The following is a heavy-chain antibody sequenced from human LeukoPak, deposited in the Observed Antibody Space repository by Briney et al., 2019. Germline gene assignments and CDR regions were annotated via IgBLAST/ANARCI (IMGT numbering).Heavy chain of an antibody. CDR3: ARSRENYYDSSGYLHAFDI. V-gene: IGHV4-59*01. D-gene: IGHD3-22*01. CDR2: IYYSGST. CDR1: GGSISSYY. Sequence: SETLSLTCTVSGGSISSYYWSWIRQPPGKGLEWIGYIYYSGSTNYNPSLKSRVTISVDTSKNQFSLKLSSVTAADTAVYYCARSRENYYDSSGYLHAFDIWGQGTMVTVSS. J-gene: IGHJ3*02.